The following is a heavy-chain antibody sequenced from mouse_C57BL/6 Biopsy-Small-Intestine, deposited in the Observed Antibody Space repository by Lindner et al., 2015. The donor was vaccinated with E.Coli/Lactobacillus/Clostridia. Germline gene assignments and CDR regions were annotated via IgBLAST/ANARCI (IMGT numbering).Heavy chain of an antibody. CDR2: IYPRSGNT. V-gene: IGHV1-81*01. CDR1: GYTFTSYG. Sequence: VQLQESGAELARPGASVKLSCKASGYTFTSYGISWVKQRTGQGLEWIGEIYPRSGNTYYNEKFKGKATLTADKSSSTAYMELRSLTSEDSAVYFCAREGSSYVGYFDVWGTGTTVTVSS. CDR3: AREGSSYVGYFDV. J-gene: IGHJ1*03. D-gene: IGHD1-1*01.